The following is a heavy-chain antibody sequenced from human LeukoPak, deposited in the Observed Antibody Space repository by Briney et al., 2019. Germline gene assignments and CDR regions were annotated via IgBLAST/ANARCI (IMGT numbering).Heavy chain of an antibody. CDR1: GFTFSSYE. CDR3: ARREDRITIFGVVTTHFDY. Sequence: GGSLRLSCAASGFTFSSYEMNWVRQAPGKGLEWVSYISSSGSTIYYADSVKGRFTISRDNAKNSLYLQMNSLRAEDTAVYYCARREDRITIFGVVTTHFDYWGQGNLVTVSS. D-gene: IGHD3-3*01. J-gene: IGHJ4*02. CDR2: ISSSGSTI. V-gene: IGHV3-48*03.